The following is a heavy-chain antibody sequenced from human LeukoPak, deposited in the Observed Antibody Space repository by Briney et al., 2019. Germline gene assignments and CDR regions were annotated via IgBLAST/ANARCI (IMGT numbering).Heavy chain of an antibody. J-gene: IGHJ4*02. CDR3: AIPTPVYGDNDY. V-gene: IGHV3-53*01. Sequence: GGSLRLSRAVSGFSPSDNYTSWVRQAPGKGLQWVSVMFPDGRTYYSDSVKCRFTISRDLTRNTPLLQMHSLRADDTPVHYCAIPTPVYGDNDYWGQGTLVTVSS. CDR2: MFPDGRT. D-gene: IGHD4-17*01. CDR1: GFSPSDNY.